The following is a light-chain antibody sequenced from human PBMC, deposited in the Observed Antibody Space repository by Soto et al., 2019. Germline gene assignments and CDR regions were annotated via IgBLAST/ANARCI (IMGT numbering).Light chain of an antibody. J-gene: IGKJ2*02. CDR1: QGIRND. CDR3: LQHNSYPRT. V-gene: IGKV1-17*01. CDR2: AAY. Sequence: DIQMTQSPSSLSASVGDRVTITCRASQGIRNDVGWYQQKAGKAPTRLISAAYNLQRGVPSRFSGSGSGTEFTLTISSLQPEDFATYYCLQHNSYPRTFGQGTRLEIK.